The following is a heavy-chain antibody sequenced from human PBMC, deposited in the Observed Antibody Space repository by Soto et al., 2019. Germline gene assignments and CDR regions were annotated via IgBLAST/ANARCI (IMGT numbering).Heavy chain of an antibody. CDR3: VKARSFNDFRTTTYYYGMDV. V-gene: IGHV3-64D*08. CDR1: GFTFSSYA. CDR2: ISSNGGST. D-gene: IGHD3-3*01. J-gene: IGHJ6*02. Sequence: EVQLVESGGGLVQPGGSLRLSCSASGFTFSSYAMHWVRQAPGKGLEYVSAISSNGGSTYYADSVKGRFTISRDNSKNTLYLQMSSLRAEDTAVYYCVKARSFNDFRTTTYYYGMDVWGQGTTVTVSS.